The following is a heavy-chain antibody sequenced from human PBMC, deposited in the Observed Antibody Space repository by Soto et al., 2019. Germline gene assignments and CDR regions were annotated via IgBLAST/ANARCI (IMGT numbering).Heavy chain of an antibody. J-gene: IGHJ5*02. CDR2: TYYRSKWFN. D-gene: IGHD3-3*02. V-gene: IGHV6-1*01. Sequence: SQTLSLTCAISGDSVSNNSAAWNWIRQSPSRGLEWLGRTYYRSKWFNNYALSVKGRITINPDTSKNQSSLQLNSVTPEDTAVYYCAREGRLAASIFHNWFDPWGQGTLVTVSS. CDR1: GDSVSNNSAA. CDR3: AREGRLAASIFHNWFDP.